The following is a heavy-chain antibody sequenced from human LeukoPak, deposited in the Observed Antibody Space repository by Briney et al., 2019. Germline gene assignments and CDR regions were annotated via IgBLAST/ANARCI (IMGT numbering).Heavy chain of an antibody. Sequence: SETLSLTCTVSGGSISSYYWSWIRQPPGKGLEWIGYIYYSGGTNYNPSLKSRVTISVDTSKNQFSLKLSSVTAADTAVYYCARVPHYYDSSGYYYDYYYYMDVWGKGTTVTVSS. D-gene: IGHD3-22*01. V-gene: IGHV4-59*01. CDR1: GGSISSYY. CDR2: IYYSGGT. CDR3: ARVPHYYDSSGYYYDYYYYMDV. J-gene: IGHJ6*03.